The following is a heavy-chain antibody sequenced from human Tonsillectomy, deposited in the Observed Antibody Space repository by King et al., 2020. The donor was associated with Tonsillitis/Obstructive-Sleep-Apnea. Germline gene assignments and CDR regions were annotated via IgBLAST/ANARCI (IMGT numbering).Heavy chain of an antibody. CDR2: SRPYDGDT. CDR3: ARDYYDSSGYYHAYFQH. V-gene: IGHV1-18*01. CDR1: GYTFISYD. Sequence: QLVQSGAEVKKPGASVKVSCKASGYTFISYDITWVRQAPGQGLEWMGWSRPYDGDTNYAQKLQGRVTLTSDTSTTTAYMELRSLRSDDTAVYYCARDYYDSSGYYHAYFQHWGQGTLVTVSS. J-gene: IGHJ1*01. D-gene: IGHD3-22*01.